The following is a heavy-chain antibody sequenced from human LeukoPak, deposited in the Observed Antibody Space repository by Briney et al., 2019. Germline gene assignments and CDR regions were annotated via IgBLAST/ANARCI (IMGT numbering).Heavy chain of an antibody. CDR2: ISSSGTNT. D-gene: IGHD3-9*01. CDR3: ARTGLKYDIVTGFYADWFDH. J-gene: IGHJ5*02. Sequence: GGSLRLSCAASGFTFSSYEMNWVRQAPGKGLVWVSYISSSGTNTYYADSVKGRFTISRDNAKNSLYLQMNSLRAEDTAVYYCARTGLKYDIVTGFYADWFDHWGQGTLVTVSS. V-gene: IGHV3-48*03. CDR1: GFTFSSYE.